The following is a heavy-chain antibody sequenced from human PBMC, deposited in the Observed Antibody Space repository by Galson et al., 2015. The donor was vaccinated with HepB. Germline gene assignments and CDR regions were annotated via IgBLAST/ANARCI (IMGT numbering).Heavy chain of an antibody. Sequence: SGAEVKKPGESLKISCKSSVYTFNTDWIGWVRQMPGKGLEWVAIIYPGDSDIRYIPSFQGQVTISADKSISTAFLQWSSLKASDTGMYYCARPHAQKAPWGQGTLVTVSS. CDR2: IYPGDSDI. CDR3: ARPHAQKAP. D-gene: IGHD2-2*01. J-gene: IGHJ5*02. CDR1: VYTFNTDW. V-gene: IGHV5-51*01.